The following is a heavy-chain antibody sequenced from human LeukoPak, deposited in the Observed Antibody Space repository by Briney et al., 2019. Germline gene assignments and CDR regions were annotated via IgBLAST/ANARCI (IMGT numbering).Heavy chain of an antibody. J-gene: IGHJ5*02. D-gene: IGHD5-18*01. CDR3: ARSIGYVES. V-gene: IGHV3-74*01. CDR1: GFTFSTSW. CDR2: VSTDGSTT. Sequence: AGSLRLSCAASGFTFSTSWMHWVRQASGKGLEWVSHVSTDGSTTAYADSVKGRFTISRENAKNTVYLQMNSLRAEDTAVYYCARSIGYVESWGQGTLVTVSS.